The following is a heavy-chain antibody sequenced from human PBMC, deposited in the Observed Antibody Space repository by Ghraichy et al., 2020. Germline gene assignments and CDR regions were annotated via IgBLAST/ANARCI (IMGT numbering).Heavy chain of an antibody. CDR3: AREWELKGMDV. J-gene: IGHJ6*02. CDR2: IGDTSTYI. Sequence: VSVIGDTSTYIFYADSVKGRFTISSDNAKNSLYLQMNSLRAEYTAVYYCAREWELKGMDVCGRGTTVTVSS. V-gene: IGHV3-21*01. D-gene: IGHD1-26*01.